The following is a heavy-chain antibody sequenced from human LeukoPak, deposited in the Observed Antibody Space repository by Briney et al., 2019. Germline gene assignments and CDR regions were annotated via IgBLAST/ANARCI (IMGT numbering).Heavy chain of an antibody. J-gene: IGHJ4*02. CDR1: GFTFSSYG. D-gene: IGHD3-22*01. CDR2: IWYDGSNK. V-gene: IGHV3-30*02. Sequence: GGSLRLSCAASGFTFSSYGMHWVRQAPGKGLEDVAFIWYDGSNKYYADSVKGRFTISRDNSKNTLYLQMNSLRAEDTALYYCAKATTSSGYGLGYWGQGTLVTVSS. CDR3: AKATTSSGYGLGY.